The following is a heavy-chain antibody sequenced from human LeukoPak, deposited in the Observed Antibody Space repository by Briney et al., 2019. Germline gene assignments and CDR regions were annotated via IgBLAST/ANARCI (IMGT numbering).Heavy chain of an antibody. J-gene: IGHJ5*02. CDR3: ARGPTVVVATNWFDP. V-gene: IGHV1-69*04. CDR2: IIPILGIA. Sequence: GASVKVSCKASGYTFTSYAISWVRQAPGQGLEWMGRIIPILGIANYAQKFQGRVAITADKSTSTAYMELSSLRSEDTAVYYCARGPTVVVATNWFDPWGQGTLVTVSS. CDR1: GYTFTSYA. D-gene: IGHD2-15*01.